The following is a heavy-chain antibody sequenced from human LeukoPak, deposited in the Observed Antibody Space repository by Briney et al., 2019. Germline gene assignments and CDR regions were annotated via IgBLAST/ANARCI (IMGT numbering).Heavy chain of an antibody. Sequence: SLRLSCAASGFTSNNYAMHWVLQAPPKGLEWMAVISYDGRQKNYTDSLKGRFTISRDNSKNKFSLQMNSLRLEDTAVYYCVRDWAASSSWYRNWFDPWGRGTLVTVSS. CDR3: VRDWAASSSWYRNWFDP. D-gene: IGHD6-13*01. V-gene: IGHV3-30*04. J-gene: IGHJ5*01. CDR1: GFTSNNYA. CDR2: ISYDGRQK.